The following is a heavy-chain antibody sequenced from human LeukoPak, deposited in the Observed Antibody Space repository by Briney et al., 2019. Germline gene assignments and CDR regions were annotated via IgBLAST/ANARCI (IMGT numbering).Heavy chain of an antibody. CDR1: GFPFSNYA. D-gene: IGHD3-10*01. V-gene: IGHV3-23*01. J-gene: IGHJ4*02. Sequence: GRSLRLSCAASGFPFSNYAMSWVRQAPGKGLECVSVISGDGGSTYYADSVKGRFTISRDNSKNTLYLQMNSLRAEDTAVYYCAKHLWRDLLWFGEGYCFGYWGQGTLVTVSS. CDR3: AKHLWRDLLWFGEGYCFGY. CDR2: ISGDGGST.